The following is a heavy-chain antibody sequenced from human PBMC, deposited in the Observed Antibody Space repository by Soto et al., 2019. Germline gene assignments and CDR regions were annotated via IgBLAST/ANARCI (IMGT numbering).Heavy chain of an antibody. V-gene: IGHV3-30-3*01. CDR2: ISYDGSNK. D-gene: IGHD6-13*01. CDR1: GVTFSSYA. J-gene: IGHJ6*02. Sequence: GGSLRLSCAASGVTFSSYAMHWVRQAPGKGLEWVAVISYDGSNKYYADSVKGRFTISRDNSKNTLYLQMNSLRAEDTAVYYCARVAGPSSWPYYYYYGMDVWGQGTTVTVSS. CDR3: ARVAGPSSWPYYYYYGMDV.